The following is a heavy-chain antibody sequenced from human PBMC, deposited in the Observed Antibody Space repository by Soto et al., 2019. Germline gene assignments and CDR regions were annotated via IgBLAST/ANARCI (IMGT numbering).Heavy chain of an antibody. D-gene: IGHD3-22*01. CDR2: ISGSAGST. CDR1: GFTFSSYA. J-gene: IGHJ4*02. CDR3: AKGWPVTWDSSGYYLDY. V-gene: IGHV3-23*01. Sequence: EVQLLESGGGLVQPGGSLRLSCAASGFTFSSYAMSWVRQAPEKGLEWVSAISGSAGSTYYADSVMGRFTISRDNSKNTRHLQMTCLRADDTAVYYCAKGWPVTWDSSGYYLDYWGQGTPVTVSS.